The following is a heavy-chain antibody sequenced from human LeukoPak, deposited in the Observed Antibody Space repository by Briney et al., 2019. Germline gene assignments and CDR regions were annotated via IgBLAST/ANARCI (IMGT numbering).Heavy chain of an antibody. CDR3: ASGGYDSSGYYYDDAFDI. J-gene: IGHJ3*02. D-gene: IGHD3-22*01. V-gene: IGHV4-59*01. CDR1: GGSISSYY. Sequence: KPSETLSLTCTVSGGSISSYYWSWIRQPPGKGLEWIGYIYYSGSTNYNPSLKSRVTISVDTSKNQFSLKLSSVTAADTAVYYCASGGYDSSGYYYDDAFDIWGQGTMVTVSS. CDR2: IYYSGST.